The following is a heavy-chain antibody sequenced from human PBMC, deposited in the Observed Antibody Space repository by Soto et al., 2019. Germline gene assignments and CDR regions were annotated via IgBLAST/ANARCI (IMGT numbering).Heavy chain of an antibody. CDR1: GFTFSSYG. V-gene: IGHV3-30*18. Sequence: QVQLVESGGGVVQHGRSLRLSCAASGFTFSSYGMHWVRQAPGKGLEWVAVISYDGSNKYYADSVKGRFTISRDNSKNTLDLQMSSLRAEDTAVYYWAKSHIPCIAAAGNCPLYNCGQGTLVTVSS. CDR2: ISYDGSNK. CDR3: AKSHIPCIAAAGNCPLYN. J-gene: IGHJ4*02. D-gene: IGHD6-13*01.